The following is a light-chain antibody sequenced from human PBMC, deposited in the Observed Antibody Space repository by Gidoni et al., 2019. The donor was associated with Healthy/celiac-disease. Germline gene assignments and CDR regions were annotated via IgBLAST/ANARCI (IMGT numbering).Light chain of an antibody. CDR3: QQRSNWPPLFT. J-gene: IGKJ3*01. CDR1: QSVSSY. Sequence: VLTQSPATLSLSPGERATLSCRASQSVSSYLAWYQQKPGQAPSLLIYDASNRATGIPARFSGSESGTDFTLTISSLEPEDFAVYYCQQRSNWPPLFTFGPGTKVEIK. V-gene: IGKV3-11*01. CDR2: DAS.